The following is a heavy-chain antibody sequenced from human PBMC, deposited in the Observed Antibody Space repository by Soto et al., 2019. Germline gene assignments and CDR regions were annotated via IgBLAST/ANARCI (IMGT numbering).Heavy chain of an antibody. Sequence: ASVKVSCKASGYTFTTYDISWVRQATGQGLEWVGWMNPYSGNTGYAQKFQGRVTVTRNTSISTVYMELSGLRPDDTAVYYCARRKERSGPHYFDYWGQGSQVTVSS. CDR1: GYTFTTYD. V-gene: IGHV1-8*01. CDR2: MNPYSGNT. J-gene: IGHJ4*02. CDR3: ARRKERSGPHYFDY. D-gene: IGHD6-25*01.